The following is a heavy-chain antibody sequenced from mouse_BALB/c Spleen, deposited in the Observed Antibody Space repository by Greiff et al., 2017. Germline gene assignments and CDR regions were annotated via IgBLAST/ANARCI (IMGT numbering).Heavy chain of an antibody. CDR1: GYTFTDYA. CDR2: ISTYYGDA. CDR3: ARLRTGYFDV. D-gene: IGHD1-1*01. V-gene: IGHV1S137*01. Sequence: VQLVESGAELVRPGVSVKISCKGSGYTFTDYAMHWVKQSHAKSLEWIGVISTYYGDASYNQKFKGKATMTVDKSSSTAYMELARLTSEDSAIYYCARLRTGYFDVWGAGTTVTVSS. J-gene: IGHJ1*01.